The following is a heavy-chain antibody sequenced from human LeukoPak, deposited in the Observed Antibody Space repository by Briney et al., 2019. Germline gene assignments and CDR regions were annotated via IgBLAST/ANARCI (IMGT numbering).Heavy chain of an antibody. CDR3: ARDTSGYGWFDP. Sequence: PSETLSLTCTVSGGSISSGTYYWSWIRQHPGKGPEWIGYIYYSGSTYYNPSLKSRVTISVDTSENQFSLKLNSVTAADTAVYYCARDTSGYGWFDPWGQGTLVTVSS. J-gene: IGHJ5*02. V-gene: IGHV4-31*03. CDR1: GGSISSGTYY. D-gene: IGHD3-22*01. CDR2: IYYSGST.